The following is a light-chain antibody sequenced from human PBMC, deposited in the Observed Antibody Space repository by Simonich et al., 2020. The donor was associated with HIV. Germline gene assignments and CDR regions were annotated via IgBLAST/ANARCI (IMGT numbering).Light chain of an antibody. J-gene: IGLJ3*02. V-gene: IGLV3-21*03. CDR1: NIRSKT. CDR2: DDR. CDR3: QVWESSSDHWV. Sequence: SYVLTQPPSVSVAPGTTARIPCGGDNIRSKTVHWYQQKPGQAPVLVVYDDRDRPSGIPERVSGSNSGNTATLTISRVEAGDEADYYCQVWESSSDHWVFGGGTKLTVL.